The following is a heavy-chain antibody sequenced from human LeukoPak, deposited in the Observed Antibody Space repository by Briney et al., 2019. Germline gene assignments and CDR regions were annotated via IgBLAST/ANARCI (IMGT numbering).Heavy chain of an antibody. CDR2: ISGSGGST. CDR3: AKDSGSGYSFVYDAFDI. V-gene: IGHV3-23*01. CDR1: GFTFSSYA. J-gene: IGHJ3*02. D-gene: IGHD3-22*01. Sequence: PGGSLRLSCAASGFTFSSYAMNWVRQAPGKGLEWVSAISGSGGSTYYADSVKGRFTISRDNSKNTLYLQMNSLRAEDTAVYYCAKDSGSGYSFVYDAFDIWGQGTMVTVSS.